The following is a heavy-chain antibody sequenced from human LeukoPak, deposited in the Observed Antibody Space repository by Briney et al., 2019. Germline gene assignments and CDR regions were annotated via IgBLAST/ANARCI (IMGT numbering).Heavy chain of an antibody. CDR3: ARDSSGWSHDAFDI. Sequence: GGSLRLSCTASEFIFSTYGMHWVRQAPGKGLEWVAVIWYDGSNKYYADSVKGRFTISRDNSKNPMYLQMNSLRAEDTAVYYCARDSSGWSHDAFDIWGQGTMVTVSS. CDR1: EFIFSTYG. J-gene: IGHJ3*02. CDR2: IWYDGSNK. V-gene: IGHV3-33*01. D-gene: IGHD6-19*01.